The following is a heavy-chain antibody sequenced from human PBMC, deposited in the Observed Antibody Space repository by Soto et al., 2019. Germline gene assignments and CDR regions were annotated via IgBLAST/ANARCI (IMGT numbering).Heavy chain of an antibody. D-gene: IGHD5-18*01. CDR3: VIRWIRVRYLYYMDV. CDR1: GYTLTSYD. V-gene: IGHV1-8*01. Sequence: GASEKVSCKASGYTLTSYDINWVRQATGQAREWMGWMNPNSGNTGYAQKFQGRVTMTRNTSISTAYMELSSLRSEDTAVYYCVIRWIRVRYLYYMDVWGKGTTVTVSS. CDR2: MNPNSGNT. J-gene: IGHJ6*03.